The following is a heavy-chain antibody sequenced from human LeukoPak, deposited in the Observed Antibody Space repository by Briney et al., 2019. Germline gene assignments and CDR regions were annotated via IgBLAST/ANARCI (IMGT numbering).Heavy chain of an antibody. V-gene: IGHV4-30-4*08. CDR1: GGSISSGDYY. J-gene: IGHJ4*02. CDR3: ASGLTYYYDSSRFDY. D-gene: IGHD3-22*01. Sequence: TSETLFLTCTVSGGSISSGDYYWSWIRQPPGKGLEWIGYIYYSGSTYYNPSLKSRVTISVDTSKNQFSLKLSSVTAADTAVYYCASGLTYYYDSSRFDYWGQGTLVTVSS. CDR2: IYYSGST.